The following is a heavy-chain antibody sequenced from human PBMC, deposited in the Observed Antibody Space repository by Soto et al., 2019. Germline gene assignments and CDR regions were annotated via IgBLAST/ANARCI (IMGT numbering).Heavy chain of an antibody. J-gene: IGHJ6*02. CDR1: GFTFRSYG. CDR2: INSDGSST. Sequence: GGSLRLSCAASGFTFRSYGRHWVRQAPGKGLVWVSRINSDGSSTSYADSVKGRFTISRDNAKNTLYLQMNSLRAEDTAVYYCASGHPYYYYYGMDVWGQGTTVTVSS. V-gene: IGHV3-74*01. CDR3: ASGHPYYYYYGMDV.